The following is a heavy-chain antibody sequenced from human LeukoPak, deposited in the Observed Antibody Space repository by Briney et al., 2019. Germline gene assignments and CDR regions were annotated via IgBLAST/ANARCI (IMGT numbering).Heavy chain of an antibody. J-gene: IGHJ5*01. D-gene: IGHD2-2*01. Sequence: SQTLSLTCAISGDSVSSNTATWSWIRLSPSRGLEWLGRTYYRSKWSNEYAVTVKSRTTINSDTSKNQFSLQLNSVTPEDTAVYHCASSREATSNWFVYWGQGTLVTVSS. CDR3: ASSREATSNWFVY. V-gene: IGHV6-1*01. CDR1: GDSVSSNTAT. CDR2: TYYRSKWSN.